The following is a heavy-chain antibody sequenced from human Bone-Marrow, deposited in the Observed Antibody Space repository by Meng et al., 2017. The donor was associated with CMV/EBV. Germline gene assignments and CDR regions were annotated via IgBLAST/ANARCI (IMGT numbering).Heavy chain of an antibody. V-gene: IGHV3-33*06. Sequence: GSLRLSCAASGFTFSSYGMHWVRQAPGKGLEWVAVIWYDGSNKYYADSVKGRFTISRDNSKNTLYLQMNSLRAEDTAVYYCAKGTYYDFWSGYYPGYYYGMDVWGQGTTVTVSS. CDR2: IWYDGSNK. D-gene: IGHD3-3*01. CDR3: AKGTYYDFWSGYYPGYYYGMDV. CDR1: GFTFSSYG. J-gene: IGHJ6*02.